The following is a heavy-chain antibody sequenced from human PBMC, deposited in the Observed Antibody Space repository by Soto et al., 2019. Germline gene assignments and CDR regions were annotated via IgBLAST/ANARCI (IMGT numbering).Heavy chain of an antibody. V-gene: IGHV1-18*01. CDR3: ARDRDGSGSYYW. CDR2: ISAYNGNT. Sequence: QVQLVQSGAEVKKPGASVKVSCKASGYTFNTYGITWVRQAPGQGLEWMGWISAYNGNTTYAQKLQGRVTMTTDTPTSTAYMELRGLTSDDTAVYYCARDRDGSGSYYWWGQGTLVTVSS. D-gene: IGHD3-10*01. CDR1: GYTFNTYG. J-gene: IGHJ4*02.